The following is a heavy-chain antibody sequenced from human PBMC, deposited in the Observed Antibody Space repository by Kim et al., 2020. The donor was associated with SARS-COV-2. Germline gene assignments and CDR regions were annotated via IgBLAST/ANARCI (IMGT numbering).Heavy chain of an antibody. D-gene: IGHD1-26*01. Sequence: SETLSLTCTVSGGSISSSSYYWGWIRQPPGKGLEWIGSIYYSGSTYYNPSLKSRVTISVDTSKNQFSLKLSSVTAADTAVYYCARQGATRAFDYWGQGTL. J-gene: IGHJ4*02. CDR3: ARQGATRAFDY. CDR1: GGSISSSSYY. V-gene: IGHV4-39*01. CDR2: IYYSGST.